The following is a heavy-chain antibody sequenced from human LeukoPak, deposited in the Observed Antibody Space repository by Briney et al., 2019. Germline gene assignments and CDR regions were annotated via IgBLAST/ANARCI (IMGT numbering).Heavy chain of an antibody. J-gene: IGHJ5*02. CDR3: ARDGIPKGFDP. Sequence: ASVKVSCQASGGTFSRYAISWVRPAPGQGLEWMGGIIPIFGTTNYPQKLQGRVTITADESTSTAYMELSSLRAEDTAVYYCARDGIPKGFDPWGQGTLVTVSS. CDR2: IIPIFGTT. V-gene: IGHV1-69*13. CDR1: GGTFSRYA. D-gene: IGHD2-21*01.